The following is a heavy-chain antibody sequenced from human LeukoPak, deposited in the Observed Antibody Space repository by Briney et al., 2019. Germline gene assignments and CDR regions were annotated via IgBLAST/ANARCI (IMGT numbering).Heavy chain of an antibody. CDR1: GGSISKSSYY. V-gene: IGHV4-39*07. J-gene: IGHJ4*02. CDR2: INYSGNT. CDR3: ARDPDLTGPHGFDY. Sequence: SETLSLTCSVSGGSISKSSYYWGWIRQPPGKGLEWIGNINYSGNTYYNPSLKSRVTISVDTSKNQFSLKVSSVTAADTAVYYCARDPDLTGPHGFDYWGQGTLVTVSS. D-gene: IGHD3-9*01.